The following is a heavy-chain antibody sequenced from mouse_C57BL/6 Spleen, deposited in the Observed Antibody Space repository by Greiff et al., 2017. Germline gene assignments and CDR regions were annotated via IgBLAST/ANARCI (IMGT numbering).Heavy chain of an antibody. CDR2: INPGSGGT. CDR1: GYAFTNYL. D-gene: IGHD2-3*01. CDR3: ARDGYSSYYFDY. Sequence: QVQLQQSGAELVRPGTSVKVSCKASGYAFTNYLIEWVKQRPGQGLEWIGVINPGSGGTNYNEKFKGKATLTADKSSSTAYMQLSSLTYEDAAVYFCARDGYSSYYFDYWGQGATLTVSS. J-gene: IGHJ2*01. V-gene: IGHV1-54*01.